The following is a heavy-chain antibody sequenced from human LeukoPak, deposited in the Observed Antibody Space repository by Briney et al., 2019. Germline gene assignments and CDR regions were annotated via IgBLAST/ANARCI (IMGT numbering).Heavy chain of an antibody. CDR2: IYYSGST. D-gene: IGHD2-21*02. CDR3: ARERGGDCYSF. J-gene: IGHJ1*01. Sequence: SQTLSLTCTVSGGSISSGGYYWRWIRQHPGKGLEWIEYIYYSGSTYYNPSLKSRVTISVDTSKNQFSLKLSSVTAADTAVYYCARERGGDCYSFWGPGTLVTVS. V-gene: IGHV4-31*03. CDR1: GGSISSGGYY.